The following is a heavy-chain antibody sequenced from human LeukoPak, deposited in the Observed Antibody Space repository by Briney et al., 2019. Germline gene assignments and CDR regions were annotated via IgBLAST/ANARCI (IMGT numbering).Heavy chain of an antibody. Sequence: QPGRSLRLSCAASGFTFSSYGMHWVRQAPGKGLEWVAVISYDGSNKYYADSVKGRFTISRDNSKNTLYLQMNSLRAEDTAEYYCAKGWDLWGQGTLVTVSS. V-gene: IGHV3-30*18. J-gene: IGHJ5*02. CDR2: ISYDGSNK. CDR1: GFTFSSYG. CDR3: AKGWDL.